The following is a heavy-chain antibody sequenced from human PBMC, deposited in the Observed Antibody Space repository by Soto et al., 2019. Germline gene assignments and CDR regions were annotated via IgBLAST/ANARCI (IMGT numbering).Heavy chain of an antibody. Sequence: LRLSCAASGFTFRSFTMNWVRQAPGKGLEWVSTISSNSAYIYYTDALRGRFTISRVNAKNSLHLQMNSLRAEDTAVYYCTRDASRDSSARGWFDPWGPGTLVTVSS. CDR1: GFTFRSFT. V-gene: IGHV3-21*01. D-gene: IGHD6-13*01. CDR3: TRDASRDSSARGWFDP. CDR2: ISSNSAYI. J-gene: IGHJ5*02.